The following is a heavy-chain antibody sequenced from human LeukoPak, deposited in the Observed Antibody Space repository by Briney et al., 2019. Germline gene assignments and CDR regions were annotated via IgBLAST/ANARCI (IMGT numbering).Heavy chain of an antibody. Sequence: ASVKVSCKASGYTFTSYGISWVRQASGQGLEWMGWISAYNGNTNYAQKLQGRVTMTTDTSTSTAYMELRSLRSDDTAVYYCARESYDYGDYRISWFDPWGQGTLVTVSS. D-gene: IGHD4-17*01. CDR3: ARESYDYGDYRISWFDP. V-gene: IGHV1-18*01. CDR1: GYTFTSYG. J-gene: IGHJ5*02. CDR2: ISAYNGNT.